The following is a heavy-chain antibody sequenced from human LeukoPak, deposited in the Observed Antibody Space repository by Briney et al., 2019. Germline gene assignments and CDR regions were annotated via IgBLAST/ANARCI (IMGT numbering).Heavy chain of an antibody. Sequence: GGSLRLSCAASGFSFSDYDMSWVRQAPGKGLEWVSGISESNIVTYYADSVKGRFTISRDNSKNALYLQMNSLRAEDTAVYYCAKDLMGYGSVSPLDYWGQGTLVTVSS. CDR2: ISESNIVT. J-gene: IGHJ4*02. CDR3: AKDLMGYGSVSPLDY. D-gene: IGHD2-8*01. CDR1: GFSFSDYD. V-gene: IGHV3-23*01.